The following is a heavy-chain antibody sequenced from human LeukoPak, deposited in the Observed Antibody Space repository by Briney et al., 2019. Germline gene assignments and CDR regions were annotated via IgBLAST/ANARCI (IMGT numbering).Heavy chain of an antibody. CDR2: ISYDGSNK. CDR3: AREPPYGDYFDY. J-gene: IGHJ4*02. Sequence: GGSLRLSCAASGFTFSSYAMHWVRQAPGKGLEWVAVISYDGSNKYYADSVKGRFTIPRDNSKNTLYLQMNSLRAEDTAVYYCAREPPYGDYFDYWGQGTLVTVSS. CDR1: GFTFSSYA. V-gene: IGHV3-30-3*01. D-gene: IGHD4-17*01.